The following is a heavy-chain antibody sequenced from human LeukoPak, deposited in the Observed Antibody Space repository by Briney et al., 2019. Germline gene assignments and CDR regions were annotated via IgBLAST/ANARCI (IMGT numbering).Heavy chain of an antibody. Sequence: ASVKVSCKASGYTFTSYGISWVRQAPGQGLEWMGWISAYDGNTNYAQKLQGRVTMTTDTSTSTAYMELRSLRSDDTAVYYCARGAVRGLTMIVGDFDYWGQGTLVTVSS. CDR3: ARGAVRGLTMIVGDFDY. J-gene: IGHJ4*02. CDR1: GYTFTSYG. D-gene: IGHD3-22*01. V-gene: IGHV1-18*01. CDR2: ISAYDGNT.